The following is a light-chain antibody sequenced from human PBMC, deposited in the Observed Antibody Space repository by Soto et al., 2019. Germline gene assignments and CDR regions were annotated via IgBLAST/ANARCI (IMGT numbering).Light chain of an antibody. Sequence: DIQMTQSPSSLSASVGDRVIITCRASQGIRNDLAWYQQKPGKALRRLIYDASNLQDGVPSRFSGSGSGTEFTLTISSLQPEDIATYYCLQHGSYPRTFGQGTKVDIK. CDR3: LQHGSYPRT. V-gene: IGKV1-17*01. J-gene: IGKJ1*01. CDR1: QGIRND. CDR2: DAS.